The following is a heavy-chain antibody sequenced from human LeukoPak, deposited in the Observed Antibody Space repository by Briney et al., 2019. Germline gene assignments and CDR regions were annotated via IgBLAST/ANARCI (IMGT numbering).Heavy chain of an antibody. D-gene: IGHD3-10*01. J-gene: IGHJ5*02. Sequence: SETLSLTCAVYGGSFSGYYWSWIRQPPGKGLEWIGSIYYSGSTYYNPSLNSRVTISVDTSNNQFSLKLSSVTAADTAVYYCARHKITMVRGVIPNWFDPWGQGTLVTVSS. CDR3: ARHKITMVRGVIPNWFDP. CDR1: GGSFSGYY. CDR2: IYYSGST. V-gene: IGHV4-34*01.